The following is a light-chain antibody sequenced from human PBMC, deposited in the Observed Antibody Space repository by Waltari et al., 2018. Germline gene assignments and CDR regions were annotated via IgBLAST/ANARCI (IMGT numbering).Light chain of an antibody. J-gene: IGLJ2*01. CDR2: GNN. Sequence: QSALTQPPSVSGAPGQRITISCTGRGSNIGAGYDVHWYQQFPGTAPKLLLYGNNNRPSGVPDRFFGSKTGTSASLAITGLRADDEADYYCQSYDRSLSVVFGGGTKLTVL. CDR3: QSYDRSLSVV. CDR1: GSNIGAGYD. V-gene: IGLV1-40*01.